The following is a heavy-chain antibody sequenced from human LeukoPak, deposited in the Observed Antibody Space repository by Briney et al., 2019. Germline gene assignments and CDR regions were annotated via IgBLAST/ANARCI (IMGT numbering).Heavy chain of an antibody. Sequence: SETLSLTCTVSGGSVSNYSWTWIRQPPGKGLEWIGEIYHSGSTNYNPSLKSRVTISVDKSKNQSSLKLSSVTAADTAVYYCARSSTTTTVTTLGLDYWGQGTLVTVSS. CDR3: ARSSTTTTVTTLGLDY. CDR2: IYHSGST. D-gene: IGHD4-17*01. CDR1: GGSVSNYS. V-gene: IGHV4-59*02. J-gene: IGHJ4*02.